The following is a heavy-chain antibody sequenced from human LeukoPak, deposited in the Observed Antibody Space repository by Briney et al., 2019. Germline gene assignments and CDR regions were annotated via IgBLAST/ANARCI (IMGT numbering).Heavy chain of an antibody. CDR1: GFTFSSYS. CDR3: ARGRLHGFDL. D-gene: IGHD2-15*01. Sequence: PGGSLRLSCAASGFTFSSYSMNWVRQAPGKGLAWVSILYSGGNTYYADFVKGRFTISRDSSKNTLFLQMNSLRAEDTAMFYCARGRLHGFDLWGQGTMVTVSS. V-gene: IGHV3-53*01. J-gene: IGHJ3*01. CDR2: LYSGGNT.